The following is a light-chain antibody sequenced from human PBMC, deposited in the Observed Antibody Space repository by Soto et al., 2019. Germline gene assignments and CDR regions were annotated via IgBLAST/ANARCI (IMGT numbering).Light chain of an antibody. CDR3: SSYTSSSTGLYV. CDR2: EVS. J-gene: IGLJ1*01. Sequence: QSALTQPAAVSGSPGQSITISCTGTSSDVGGYNYVSCYQQHPGKAPKLMIYEVSNRPSGVSNRFSGSKSGNTDSLTISGLQAEDEADYYCSSYTSSSTGLYVFGTGTKVTVL. V-gene: IGLV2-14*01. CDR1: SSDVGGYNY.